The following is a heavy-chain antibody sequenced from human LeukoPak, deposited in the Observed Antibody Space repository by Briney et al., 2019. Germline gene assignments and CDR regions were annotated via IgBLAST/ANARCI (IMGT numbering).Heavy chain of an antibody. CDR2: INPSGSTL. J-gene: IGHJ6*03. CDR3: ARVRGSGFCSGSSCAKDPGYYYYMDV. Sequence: PGGSLRLSCEGSGFTFSGYYMSWIRQAPGKGLEWVSYINPSGSTLYYADSVKGRFTISRDNAKKSLDLQMYSLRAEDTAVYYCARVRGSGFCSGSSCAKDPGYYYYMDVWGQGTTVTVSS. V-gene: IGHV3-11*01. CDR1: GFTFSGYY. D-gene: IGHD2-2*01.